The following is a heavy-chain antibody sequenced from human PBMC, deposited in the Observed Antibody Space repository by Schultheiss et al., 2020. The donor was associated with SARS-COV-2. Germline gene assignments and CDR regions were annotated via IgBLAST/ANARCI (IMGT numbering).Heavy chain of an antibody. V-gene: IGHV4-31*03. CDR3: AREFPTNGIAAAAERRGFDP. CDR1: GGSISSGYY. Sequence: SQTLSLTCTVSGGSISSGYYWGWIRQHPGKGLEWIGYIYYSGSTYYNPSLKSRVTISVDTSKNQFSLQLNSVTPEDTAVYYCAREFPTNGIAAAAERRGFDPWGQGTLVTVSS. CDR2: IYYSGST. J-gene: IGHJ5*02. D-gene: IGHD6-13*01.